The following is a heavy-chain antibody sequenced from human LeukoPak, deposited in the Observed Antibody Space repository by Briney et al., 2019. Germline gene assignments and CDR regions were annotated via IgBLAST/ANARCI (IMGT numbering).Heavy chain of an antibody. V-gene: IGHV3-30*04. CDR2: ISYDGSNK. D-gene: IGHD5-24*01. CDR3: ATRGRDGCNPNYYGIDV. CDR1: GFTFSSYA. J-gene: IGHJ6*02. Sequence: GRSLRLSCAASGFTFSSYAMHWVRQAPGKGLEWVAVISYDGSNKYYADSVKGRFTISRDNSKNTLYLQMNSLRAEDTAVYYCATRGRDGCNPNYYGIDVWGQGTTVTVSS.